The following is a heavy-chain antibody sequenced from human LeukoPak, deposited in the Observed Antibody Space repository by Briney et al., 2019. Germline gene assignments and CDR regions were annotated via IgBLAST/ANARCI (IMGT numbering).Heavy chain of an antibody. V-gene: IGHV4-31*03. CDR1: GASISSGGYY. J-gene: IGHJ4*02. CDR3: ARERTYGDYSFDY. Sequence: SGTLSLTCTVSGASISSGGYYWSWIRQHPGKGLEWIGYIYYSGSTYYNPSLKSRVTISVDTSKNQFSLKLSSVTAADTAVYYCARERTYGDYSFDYWGQGTLVTVSS. CDR2: IYYSGST. D-gene: IGHD4-17*01.